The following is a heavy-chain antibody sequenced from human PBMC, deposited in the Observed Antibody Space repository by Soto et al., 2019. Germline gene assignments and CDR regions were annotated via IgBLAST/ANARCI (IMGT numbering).Heavy chain of an antibody. Sequence: QPGGSLRLSCAASVFTFGSYAMRWIRQAPGKGLEWVAVISYDGSNKYYADSVKGRFTISRDNSKNPLYLQVDSLRPEDAAVYYCARDPKTSGGQHRAFNYFDSWGQGTLVTVSS. D-gene: IGHD2-15*01. CDR2: ISYDGSNK. CDR1: VFTFGSYA. V-gene: IGHV3-30-3*01. CDR3: ARDPKTSGGQHRAFNYFDS. J-gene: IGHJ4*02.